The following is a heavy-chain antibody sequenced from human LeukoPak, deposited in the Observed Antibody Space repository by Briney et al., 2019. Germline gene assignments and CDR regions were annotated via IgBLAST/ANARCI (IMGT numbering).Heavy chain of an antibody. J-gene: IGHJ4*02. V-gene: IGHV4-39*07. Sequence: SETLSLTCTVSGGSISSSSYYWGWIRQPPGKGLEWIGSIYYSGSTYYNPSLKSRVTISVDTSKNQFSLKLSSVTAADTAVYYCARSGGGRSGYRIAVAGNFDYWGQGTLVTVSS. D-gene: IGHD6-19*01. CDR2: IYYSGST. CDR3: ARSGGGRSGYRIAVAGNFDY. CDR1: GGSISSSSYY.